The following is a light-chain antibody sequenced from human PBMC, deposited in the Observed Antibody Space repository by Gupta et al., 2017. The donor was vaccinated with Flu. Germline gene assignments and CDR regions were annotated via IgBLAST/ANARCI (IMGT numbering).Light chain of an antibody. CDR2: SNN. Sequence: QSVLTQPPSASGTPGQRVTISCSGRSSNIGSNTVNWYQQLPGTAPKLLIYSNNLRPSGVPDRFSGSKSGTSASLAISGLQSEDEADYYCAAWDDSLNGWVFGGGTKLTVL. CDR3: AAWDDSLNGWV. CDR1: SSNIGSNT. V-gene: IGLV1-44*01. J-gene: IGLJ3*02.